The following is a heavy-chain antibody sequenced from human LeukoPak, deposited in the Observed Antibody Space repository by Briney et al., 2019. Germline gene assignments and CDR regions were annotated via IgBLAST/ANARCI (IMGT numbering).Heavy chain of an antibody. CDR3: ARGRESSGWYWDY. D-gene: IGHD6-19*01. J-gene: IGHJ4*02. V-gene: IGHV3-21*01. CDR1: GFTFSSYS. Sequence: GGSLRLSCAASGFTFSSYSMNWVRQAPAKGREWVSSISSSSSYIFYADSVKGRFTISRDNAKNSLYLQMNSLSADETAVYYCARGRESSGWYWDYWGQGTLVTVSS. CDR2: ISSSSSYI.